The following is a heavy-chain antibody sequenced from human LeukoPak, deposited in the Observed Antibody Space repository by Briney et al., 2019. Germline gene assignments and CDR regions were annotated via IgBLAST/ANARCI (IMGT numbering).Heavy chain of an antibody. CDR1: GFKFCHYH. CDR3: AKDSVHRCIAAAGPGREGHFDF. V-gene: IGHV3-11*01. J-gene: IGHJ4*02. Sequence: KPGGSLRLSWAASGFKFCHYHMSWIGPAPRKGLGWVSYISSSGSTIYYADSVKGRFTISRDNAKHSLYLQMNSLRAEDTAEYYCAKDSVHRCIAAAGPGREGHFDFWGQGTRVTVSS. CDR2: ISSSGSTI. D-gene: IGHD6-13*01.